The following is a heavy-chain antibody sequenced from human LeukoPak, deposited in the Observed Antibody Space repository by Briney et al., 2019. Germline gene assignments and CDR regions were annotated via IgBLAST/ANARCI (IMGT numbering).Heavy chain of an antibody. Sequence: PGRSLRLSCAASGFTFDDYAMHWVRQAPGKGLEWVSGISWNSGSIGYADSVKGRFTISRDNAKNSLYLQMNSLRAEDTALYYCAKEGTSYEADHWGQGTLVTVSS. CDR2: ISWNSGSI. V-gene: IGHV3-9*01. CDR3: AKEGTSYEADH. D-gene: IGHD3-16*01. CDR1: GFTFDDYA. J-gene: IGHJ4*02.